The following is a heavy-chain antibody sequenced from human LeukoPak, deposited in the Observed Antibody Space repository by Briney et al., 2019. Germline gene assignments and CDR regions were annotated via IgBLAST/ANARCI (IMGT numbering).Heavy chain of an antibody. Sequence: GGSLRLSCAVSGFSVSTKYMSWVRQAPGKGLEWVSVIYSGGTTYYADSVKGRFTISRDNAKNSLYLQMNSLRAEDTAVYYCARERLGGYDLGYWGQGTLVTVSS. CDR2: IYSGGTT. CDR1: GFSVSTKY. J-gene: IGHJ4*02. V-gene: IGHV3-66*01. CDR3: ARERLGGYDLGY. D-gene: IGHD5-12*01.